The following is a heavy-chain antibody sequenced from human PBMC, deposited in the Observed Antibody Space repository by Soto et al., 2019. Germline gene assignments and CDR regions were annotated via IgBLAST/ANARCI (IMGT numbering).Heavy chain of an antibody. CDR1: GFTFSSYS. CDR3: ARGSGNWAYYFDF. Sequence: EVHLVESGGGLVQPGGSLRLSCAASGFTFSSYSLNWVRQAPGKGLEWVSYITSSGTTVYYADSVRGRFTISRDNASNARYLEVNSLRDDDTAGYYCARGSGNWAYYFDFWGQGTLVNVSS. CDR2: ITSSGTTV. J-gene: IGHJ4*02. D-gene: IGHD1-1*01. V-gene: IGHV3-48*02.